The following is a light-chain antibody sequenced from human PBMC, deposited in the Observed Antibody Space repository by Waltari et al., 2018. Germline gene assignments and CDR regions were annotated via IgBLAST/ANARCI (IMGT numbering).Light chain of an antibody. CDR1: QSISNW. V-gene: IGKV1-5*03. CDR3: QQYNSYSLLT. Sequence: IQLTQSPSTLSASVGDRVTITCRASQSISNWLAWYQQKPGKAPKLLIYKASTLESGFPSRFSGSGSGTEFTLTISSLQPDDFATYYCQQYNSYSLLTFGGGTKVEIK. CDR2: KAS. J-gene: IGKJ4*01.